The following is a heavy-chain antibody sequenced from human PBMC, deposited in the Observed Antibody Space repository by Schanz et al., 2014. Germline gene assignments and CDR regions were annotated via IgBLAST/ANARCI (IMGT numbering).Heavy chain of an antibody. J-gene: IGHJ4*02. CDR3: ARGYGDSPTDF. CDR2: IIPVLNIA. V-gene: IGHV1-69*04. Sequence: QVQLVQSGAEVKKPGASVKVSCKASGYTFTDYGVIWVRQAPGQGLEWMGKIIPVLNIATYAQRFQGRVSITADTSTNTAYMELSSLRSEDTAVYYCARGYGDSPTDFWGQGTLVTVSS. CDR1: GYTFTDYG. D-gene: IGHD4-17*01.